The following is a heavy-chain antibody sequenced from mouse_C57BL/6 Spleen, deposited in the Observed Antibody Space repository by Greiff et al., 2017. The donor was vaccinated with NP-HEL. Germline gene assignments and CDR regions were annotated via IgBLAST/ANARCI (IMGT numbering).Heavy chain of an antibody. J-gene: IGHJ1*03. D-gene: IGHD1-1*01. CDR3: ARYGSSYGYFDV. Sequence: EVQGVESGGGLVQPGGSLKLSCAASGFTFSDYYMYWVRQTPEKRLEWVAYISNGGGSTYYPDTVKGRFTISRDNAKNTLYLQMSRLKSEDTAMYYCARYGSSYGYFDVWGTGTTVTVSS. V-gene: IGHV5-12*01. CDR2: ISNGGGST. CDR1: GFTFSDYY.